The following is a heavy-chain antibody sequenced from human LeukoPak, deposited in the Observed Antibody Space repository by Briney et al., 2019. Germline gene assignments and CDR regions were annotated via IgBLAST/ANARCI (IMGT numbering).Heavy chain of an antibody. Sequence: SETLSLTCAVYGGSFSGYYWSWIRQPPGKGLEWIGEINHSGSTNYNPSLKSRVTISVDTSKNQFSLKLSSVTAADTAVYYCASTCSGGSCHDGYWGQGTLVTVSS. D-gene: IGHD2-15*01. V-gene: IGHV4-34*01. CDR1: GGSFSGYY. CDR3: ASTCSGGSCHDGY. J-gene: IGHJ4*02. CDR2: INHSGST.